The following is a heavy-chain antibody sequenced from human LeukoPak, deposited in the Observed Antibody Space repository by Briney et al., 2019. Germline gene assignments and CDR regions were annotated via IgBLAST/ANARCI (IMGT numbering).Heavy chain of an antibody. D-gene: IGHD3-10*01. J-gene: IGHJ6*03. V-gene: IGHV4-59*01. CDR2: IYYSGST. Sequence: PSETLSLTCTVSGGSISSYYWSWIRQPPGKGLEWIGYIYYSGSTNYNPSLKSRVTISVDTSKNQFSLKLSSVTAADTAVYYCARTLPMVYYMDVWGKGTTVTISS. CDR3: ARTLPMVYYMDV. CDR1: GGSISSYY.